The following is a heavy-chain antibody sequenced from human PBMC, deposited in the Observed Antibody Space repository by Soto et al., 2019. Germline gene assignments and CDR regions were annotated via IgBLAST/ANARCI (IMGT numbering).Heavy chain of an antibody. J-gene: IGHJ6*02. CDR2: ISSSGSTI. CDR1: GFTFSSYE. V-gene: IGHV3-48*03. CDR3: ARFSGSYNLNYYYGMDV. Sequence: EVQLLESGGGLVQAGGSLRLSCAASGFTFSSYEMNWVRQAPGKGLEWVSYISSSGSTIYYADSVKGRFTISRDNAKNSLYLQMNSLRAEDTAVYYCARFSGSYNLNYYYGMDVWGQGTTVTVSS. D-gene: IGHD1-26*01.